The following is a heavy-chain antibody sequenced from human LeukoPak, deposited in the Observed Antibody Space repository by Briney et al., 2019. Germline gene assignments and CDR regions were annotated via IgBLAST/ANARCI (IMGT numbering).Heavy chain of an antibody. V-gene: IGHV3-21*01. D-gene: IGHD3-3*01. CDR2: ISSSSSYI. CDR3: ARGITIFGVVDTLDY. J-gene: IGHJ4*02. Sequence: GGSLRLSCAASGFTFSSYSMNWVRQAPGKGLEWVSSISSSSSYIYYADSVKVRFTISRDNAKNSLYMQMHSLRAEDTAVYYCARGITIFGVVDTLDYWGQGTLVTVSS. CDR1: GFTFSSYS.